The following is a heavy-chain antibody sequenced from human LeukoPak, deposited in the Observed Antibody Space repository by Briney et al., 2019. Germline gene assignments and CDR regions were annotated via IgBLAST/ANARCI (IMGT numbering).Heavy chain of an antibody. D-gene: IGHD6-19*01. J-gene: IGHJ1*01. CDR2: IRSSGRDK. Sequence: KAGGSLRLSCAVSGFTFGSHSMTWVRQAPGKGLEWVSSIRSSGRDKFYAHSVKGRFTIARDDAKNSLFLQMNSLRAEDTAVYYCARGPGIAVAPLQHWGQGTLVTVSS. CDR3: ARGPGIAVAPLQH. CDR1: GFTFGSHS. V-gene: IGHV3-21*01.